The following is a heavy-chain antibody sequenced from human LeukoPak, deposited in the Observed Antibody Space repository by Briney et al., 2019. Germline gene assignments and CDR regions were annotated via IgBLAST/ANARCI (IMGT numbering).Heavy chain of an antibody. Sequence: ASVKVSCKASGYTFTGYYMHWVRQAPGQGLEWMGWINPNSGGTNYAQKLQGRVTMTTDTSTSTAYTELRSLRSDDTAVYYCARGGVGVTPFDYWGQGTLVTVSS. CDR2: INPNSGGT. V-gene: IGHV1-2*02. D-gene: IGHD2-15*01. J-gene: IGHJ4*02. CDR1: GYTFTGYY. CDR3: ARGGVGVTPFDY.